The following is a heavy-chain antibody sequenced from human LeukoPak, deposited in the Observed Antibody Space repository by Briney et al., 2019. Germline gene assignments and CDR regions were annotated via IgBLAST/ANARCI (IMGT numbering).Heavy chain of an antibody. V-gene: IGHV4-38-2*01. CDR3: ARRIVGATNFDY. CDR2: IYHSEST. D-gene: IGHD1-26*01. CDR1: GYSISSGYY. Sequence: SETLSLTCAVSGYSISSGYYWGWIRQPPGKGLEWIGSIYHSESTYYNPSLKSRVTISVDTSKNQFSLKLSSVTAADTAVYYCARRIVGATNFDYWGQGTLVTVSS. J-gene: IGHJ4*02.